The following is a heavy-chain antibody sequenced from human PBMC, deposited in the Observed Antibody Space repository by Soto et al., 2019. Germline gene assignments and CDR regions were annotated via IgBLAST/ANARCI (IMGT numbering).Heavy chain of an antibody. Sequence: PSQALSLTCAISGDSVSSNTASWNWIRQSPSRGLEWLGRTYFRSKWYNDYAVSVKSRIIINPDTSTNQFSLQLNSVTPEYTAVYFGAKGDNLGPKTGYAFDPWGQGIMVTVSS. CDR3: AKGDNLGPKTGYAFDP. CDR1: GDSVSSNTAS. J-gene: IGHJ5*02. D-gene: IGHD5-12*01. V-gene: IGHV6-1*01. CDR2: TYFRSKWYN.